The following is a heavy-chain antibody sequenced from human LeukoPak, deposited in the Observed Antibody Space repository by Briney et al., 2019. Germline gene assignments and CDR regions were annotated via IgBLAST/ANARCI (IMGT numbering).Heavy chain of an antibody. CDR1: GFTLSNYW. V-gene: IGHV3-7*03. CDR2: IKQDGSEK. Sequence: GGSLRLSCAASGFTLSNYWMSWVRQAPGKGLEWVANIKQDGSEKYYVDSVKGRSTISRDNAKNSLYLQMNSLRAEDTAVYYCARGPSYSGYDQKYYYYYGMDVWGQGTTVTVSS. D-gene: IGHD5-12*01. J-gene: IGHJ6*02. CDR3: ARGPSYSGYDQKYYYYYGMDV.